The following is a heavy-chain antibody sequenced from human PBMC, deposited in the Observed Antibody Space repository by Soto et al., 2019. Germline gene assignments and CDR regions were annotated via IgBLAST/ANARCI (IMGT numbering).Heavy chain of an antibody. J-gene: IGHJ5*02. Sequence: QVQLVQSGAEVKKPGSSVKVSCKASGGTFSSYAISWVRQAPGQGLEWMGGIIPIFGTANYAQKFQGRVTSTADESTSXAYMALSSLRSEDTAVYYCASGDGIAVAGTNWVDPWGQGTLVTVSS. V-gene: IGHV1-69*12. D-gene: IGHD6-19*01. CDR1: GGTFSSYA. CDR3: ASGDGIAVAGTNWVDP. CDR2: IIPIFGTA.